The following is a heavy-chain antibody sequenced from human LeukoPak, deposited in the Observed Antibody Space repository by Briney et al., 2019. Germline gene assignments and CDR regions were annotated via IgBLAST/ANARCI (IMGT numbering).Heavy chain of an antibody. V-gene: IGHV4-59*01. D-gene: IGHD4-23*01. CDR3: ARDWELGH. CDR2: IQYSGST. J-gene: IGHJ4*02. CDR1: GGSISIYY. Sequence: SETLSPTCTVSGGSISIYYWNWIRQPPGKGLEWIGNIQYSGSTNYNPSLKSRVTILLDTSKNQFSLKLNSVTAADTAVYYCARDWELGHWGQGTLVTVS.